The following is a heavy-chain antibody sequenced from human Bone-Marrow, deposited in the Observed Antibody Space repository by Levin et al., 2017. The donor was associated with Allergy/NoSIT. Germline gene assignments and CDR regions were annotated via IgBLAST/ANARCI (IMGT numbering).Heavy chain of an antibody. CDR1: GFTFSSYW. V-gene: IGHV3-7*01. D-gene: IGHD3-9*01. CDR3: ARDDILTGHAIYYYGMDV. Sequence: GGSLRLSCAASGFTFSSYWMSWVRQAPGKGLEWVANIKQDGSEKYYVDSVKGRFTISRDNAKNSLYLQMNSLRAEDTAVYYCARDDILTGHAIYYYGMDVWGQGTTVTVSS. J-gene: IGHJ6*02. CDR2: IKQDGSEK.